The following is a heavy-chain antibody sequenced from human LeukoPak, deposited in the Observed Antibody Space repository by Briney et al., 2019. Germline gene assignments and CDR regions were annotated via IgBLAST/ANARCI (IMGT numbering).Heavy chain of an antibody. D-gene: IGHD2-15*01. CDR3: ARHEIARYCSGGSCSRGNWFDP. V-gene: IGHV1-46*01. CDR1: GYTFTSYY. CDR2: INPSGGST. J-gene: IGHJ5*02. Sequence: ASVKVSCKASGYTFTSYYMHWVRQAPGQGLEWMGIINPSGGSTSYAQKFQGRVTMTRDTSTSTVYMELSSLRSEDTAVYYCARHEIARYCSGGSCSRGNWFDPWGQGTLVTVSS.